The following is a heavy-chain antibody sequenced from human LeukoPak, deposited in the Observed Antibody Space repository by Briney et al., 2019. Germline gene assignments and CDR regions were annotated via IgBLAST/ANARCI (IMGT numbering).Heavy chain of an antibody. CDR3: ARIAVAGTSFDY. Sequence: SETLSLTCAVYGGSFSGYYWSWIRQPPGKGLEWIGRIYTSGSTNYNPSLKSRVTMSVDTSKNQFSLKLSSVTAADTAVYYCARIAVAGTSFDYWGQGTLVTVSS. CDR2: IYTSGST. D-gene: IGHD6-19*01. J-gene: IGHJ4*02. V-gene: IGHV4-59*10. CDR1: GGSFSGYY.